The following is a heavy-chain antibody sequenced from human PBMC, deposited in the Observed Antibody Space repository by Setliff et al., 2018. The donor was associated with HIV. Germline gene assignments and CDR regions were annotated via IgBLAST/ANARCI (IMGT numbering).Heavy chain of an antibody. D-gene: IGHD2-8*02. J-gene: IGHJ6*03. CDR1: GGSFSDNY. V-gene: IGHV4-34*01. CDR2: INHSGRT. CDR3: ASVSSTYWYSIFRNYYYHMDV. Sequence: PSETLSLTCAVYGGSFSDNYWSWIRQSPGKGLEWIGEINHSGRTKYSPSLRSRVSISVDTSKTQFSLKLSSVTAADTAVYYCASVSSTYWYSIFRNYYYHMDVWGKGTTVTVSS.